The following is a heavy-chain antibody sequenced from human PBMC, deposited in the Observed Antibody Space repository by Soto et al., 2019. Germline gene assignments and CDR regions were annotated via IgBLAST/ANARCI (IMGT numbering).Heavy chain of an antibody. CDR2: INHSGVT. Sequence: SETLSLTCAFYGGSFSGYYWSLIRQPPGKGLEWIGEINHSGVTNYKPSLKRRVTISVDTSKNQFSLQLKSVTAADTALYYCARFSGSYYYAMDVWGQGSTVTVS. J-gene: IGHJ6*02. D-gene: IGHD6-19*01. V-gene: IGHV4-34*01. CDR3: ARFSGSYYYAMDV. CDR1: GGSFSGYY.